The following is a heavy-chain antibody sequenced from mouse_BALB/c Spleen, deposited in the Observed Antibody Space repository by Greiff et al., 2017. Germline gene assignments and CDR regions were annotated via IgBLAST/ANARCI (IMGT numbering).Heavy chain of an antibody. V-gene: IGHV5-9-3*01. J-gene: IGHJ2*01. CDR2: ISSGGSYT. D-gene: IGHD2-4*01. CDR1: GFTFSSYA. Sequence: EVQLVESGGGLVKPGGSLKLSCAASGFTFSSYAMSWVRQTPEKRLEWVATISSGGSYTYYPDSVKGRFTISRDNAKNTLYLQMSSLRSEDTAMYYCARQPMITTEYYFDYWGQGTTLTVSS. CDR3: ARQPMITTEYYFDY.